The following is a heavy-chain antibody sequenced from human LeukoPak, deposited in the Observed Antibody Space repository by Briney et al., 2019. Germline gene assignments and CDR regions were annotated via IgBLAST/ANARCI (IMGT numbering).Heavy chain of an antibody. CDR2: ISGSGDSP. V-gene: IGHV3-23*01. CDR3: AKDQVLLTAGDVWC. J-gene: IGHJ4*02. CDR1: GFTFSNYA. Sequence: GSLRLSCAASGFTFSNYAMSWVRQAPGKGLEWVSAISGSGDSPYYADSVKGRFTIPRDNSKNTRYLQKNSLRADGTAIYYCAKDQVLLTAGDVWCWGKGTLVTVPS. D-gene: IGHD2-8*02.